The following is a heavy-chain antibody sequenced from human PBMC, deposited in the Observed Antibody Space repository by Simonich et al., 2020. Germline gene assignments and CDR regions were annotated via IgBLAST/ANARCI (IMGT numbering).Heavy chain of an antibody. CDR1: GYSISSGCY. CDR2: IYHRRST. D-gene: IGHD6-13*01. CDR3: ARVGYSNYYYYGMDV. Sequence: QVQLQESGPGLVKPSETLSLTCAVSGYSISSGCYWGWIRQPPGKGLEWIGSIYHRRSTYYNPSLKSRVTISVDTSKNQFSLKLSSVTAADTAVYYCARVGYSNYYYYGMDVWGQGTTVTVSS. J-gene: IGHJ6*02. V-gene: IGHV4-38-2*01.